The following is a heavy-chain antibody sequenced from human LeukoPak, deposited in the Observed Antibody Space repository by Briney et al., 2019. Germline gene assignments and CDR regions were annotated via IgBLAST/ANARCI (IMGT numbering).Heavy chain of an antibody. CDR2: INPNSGST. V-gene: IGHV1-2*02. Sequence: GASVKVSCKASGYIFTGYYMHWVRQAHGQGLEWMGWINPNSGSTNYAQKFQGRVTMTRDTSISTVYMELSRLRSDDTAMYYCARVGPAARPYYFDYWGQGTLVTVSS. D-gene: IGHD6-13*01. CDR1: GYIFTGYY. CDR3: ARVGPAARPYYFDY. J-gene: IGHJ4*02.